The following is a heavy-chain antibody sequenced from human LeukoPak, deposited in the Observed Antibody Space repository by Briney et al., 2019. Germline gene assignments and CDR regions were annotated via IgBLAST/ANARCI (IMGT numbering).Heavy chain of an antibody. D-gene: IGHD3-16*01. CDR3: ARMGAGGENY. CDR1: GFTFSSYS. Sequence: PGGSLRLSCAVSGFTFSSYSMNWVRQAPGKGVEWVSYISSSSSTIYYADSVKGRFTISRDNAKNSLYLQMNSLRAEDTAVYYCARMGAGGENYWGQGTLVTVSS. J-gene: IGHJ4*02. CDR2: ISSSSSTI. V-gene: IGHV3-48*01.